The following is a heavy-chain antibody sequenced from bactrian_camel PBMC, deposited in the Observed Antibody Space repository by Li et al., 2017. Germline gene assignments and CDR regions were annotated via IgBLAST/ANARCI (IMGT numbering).Heavy chain of an antibody. Sequence: HVQLVESGGGLVQPGGSLRLSCAASGFTFSSYYMTWVRQAPGKGLEWVTSIDRDGSNTYYAESVKGRFTISADNTKTILYLQMHSLQSEDTALYYCATEEGYGGSWYRLDYWGQGTQVTV. CDR3: ATEEGYGGSWYRLDY. J-gene: IGHJ4*01. V-gene: IGHV3-2*01. D-gene: IGHD6*01. CDR1: GFTFSSYY. CDR2: IDRDGSNT.